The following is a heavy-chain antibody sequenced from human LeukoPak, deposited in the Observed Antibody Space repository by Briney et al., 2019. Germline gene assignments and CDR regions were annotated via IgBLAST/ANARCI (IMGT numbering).Heavy chain of an antibody. D-gene: IGHD3-3*01. CDR1: GGSISSSSYY. CDR3: ARHHPTYYDFWSGYPHDY. Sequence: KPSETLSLTCTVSGGSISSSSYYWGWIRQPPGKGLEWIGSIYYSGSTCYNPSLKSRVTISVDTSKNQFSLKLSSVTAADTAVYYCARHHPTYYDFWSGYPHDYWGQGTLVTVSS. CDR2: IYYSGST. V-gene: IGHV4-39*01. J-gene: IGHJ4*02.